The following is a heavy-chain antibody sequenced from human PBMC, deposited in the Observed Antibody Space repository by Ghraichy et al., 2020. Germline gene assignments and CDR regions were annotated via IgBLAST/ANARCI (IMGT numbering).Heavy chain of an antibody. CDR1: GFTVNSNY. CDR2: IYDSGGK. D-gene: IGHD3-22*01. J-gene: IGHJ4*02. Sequence: GESLNISCAASGFTVNSNYMNWIRQSPGKGLEWVSVIYDSGGKQYADSVKGRFIISRDNSKNMVFLQMNSLRAEDTAVYYCARGRRSGSFREFDYWGQGTLVTVSS. V-gene: IGHV3-53*01. CDR3: ARGRRSGSFREFDY.